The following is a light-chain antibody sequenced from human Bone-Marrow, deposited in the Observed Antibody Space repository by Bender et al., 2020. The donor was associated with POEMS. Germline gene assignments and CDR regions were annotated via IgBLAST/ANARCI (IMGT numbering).Light chain of an antibody. J-gene: IGLJ3*02. CDR2: EVT. V-gene: IGLV2-23*02. CDR3: FSYTIRGTFV. Sequence: QSALTQPASVSGSPGQSITISCTGTSRDVGTYDLVSWYQQHPGKAPKLMIYEVTKRPSGISLRFSGSKSGNTASLTISGLQAEDEADYYCFSYTIRGTFVFGGGTKLTVL. CDR1: SRDVGTYDL.